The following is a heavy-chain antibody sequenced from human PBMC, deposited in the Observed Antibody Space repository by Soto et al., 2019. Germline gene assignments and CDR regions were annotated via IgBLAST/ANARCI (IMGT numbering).Heavy chain of an antibody. CDR3: ARGLVIRPYYYHGMDV. CDR2: ISSIGST. D-gene: IGHD3-9*01. Sequence: SETLSLTCAVYGGSFSGHYCSWIRQSPGKGLEWIGYISSIGSTYYNPSLKSRVSVSRDTSKNQFSLKLSSVTTTDTAVYYCARGLVIRPYYYHGMDVWGQGTTVTVSS. CDR1: GGSFSGHY. V-gene: IGHV4-30-4*01. J-gene: IGHJ6*02.